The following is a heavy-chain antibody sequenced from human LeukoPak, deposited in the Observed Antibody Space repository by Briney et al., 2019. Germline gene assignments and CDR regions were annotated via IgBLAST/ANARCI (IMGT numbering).Heavy chain of an antibody. D-gene: IGHD1-14*01. CDR1: GFTLNSYL. CDR2: IKKDGSEE. V-gene: IGHV3-7*01. CDR3: ARSNPNRNALDL. Sequence: GGSLRLSCAASGFTLNSYLMSWVRQAPERGLEWVANIKKDGSEESYLDSVKGRFTVSRDNAKNSLFLQMNSLRGEDTAVYYCARSNPNRNALDLWGQGIMVTISS. J-gene: IGHJ3*01.